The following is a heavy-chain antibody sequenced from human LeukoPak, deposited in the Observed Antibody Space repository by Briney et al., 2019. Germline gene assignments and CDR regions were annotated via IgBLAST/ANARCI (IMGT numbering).Heavy chain of an antibody. Sequence: PGGSLRLSCAASGFTFSNAWMSWVRQDPGKGLEWVGRIKSKTDGGTTDYAAPVKGRFTISRDDSKNTLYLQMNSLKTEDTAVYCCTTSSTSFPYYYYMDVWGKGTTVTVSS. J-gene: IGHJ6*03. D-gene: IGHD2-2*01. CDR2: IKSKTDGGTT. CDR1: GFTFSNAW. V-gene: IGHV3-15*01. CDR3: TTSSTSFPYYYYMDV.